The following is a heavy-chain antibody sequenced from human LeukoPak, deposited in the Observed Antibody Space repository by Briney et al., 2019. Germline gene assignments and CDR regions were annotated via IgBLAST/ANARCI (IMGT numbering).Heavy chain of an antibody. Sequence: SETLSLTCTVSGGSISSSGDYWGWIRQPPGKGLEWIGSISYSGSTYYNPSLKSRGTISVDTSKNQFSLKLTSVTAADAAVYYCAREAYCSGGSCYSGYFDSWGQGTLVTVSS. CDR2: ISYSGST. CDR3: AREAYCSGGSCYSGYFDS. J-gene: IGHJ4*02. CDR1: GGSISSSGDY. V-gene: IGHV4-39*07. D-gene: IGHD2-15*01.